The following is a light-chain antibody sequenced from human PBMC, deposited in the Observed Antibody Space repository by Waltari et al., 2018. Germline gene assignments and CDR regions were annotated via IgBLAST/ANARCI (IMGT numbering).Light chain of an antibody. Sequence: DIVMTQSPLSPPVTPGEPASISCRFSQSLLKSNGYNYLDWYLQKPGQSPQFLIYLGSHRASGVPDRFSGSGSGTDFTLTISSLQSEDVAVYYCQQYYSSPWTFGQGSKVEIK. J-gene: IGKJ1*01. CDR3: QQYYSSPWT. CDR2: LGS. CDR1: QSLLKSNGYNY. V-gene: IGKV2-28*01.